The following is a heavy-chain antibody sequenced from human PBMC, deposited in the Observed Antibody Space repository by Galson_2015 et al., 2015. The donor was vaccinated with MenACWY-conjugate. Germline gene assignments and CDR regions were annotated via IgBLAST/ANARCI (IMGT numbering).Heavy chain of an antibody. CDR2: IVVGSGNT. CDR1: GFTFTSSA. D-gene: IGHD3-16*02. CDR3: AADPLNIRLGELSSNTPTFDY. Sequence: SVKVSCKASGFTFTSSAMQWVRQARGQRLEWIGWIVVGSGNTNYAQKFQERVTITRDMSTSTAYMELSSLRSEDMAVYYCAADPLNIRLGELSSNTPTFDYWGQGTLVTVSS. J-gene: IGHJ4*02. V-gene: IGHV1-58*02.